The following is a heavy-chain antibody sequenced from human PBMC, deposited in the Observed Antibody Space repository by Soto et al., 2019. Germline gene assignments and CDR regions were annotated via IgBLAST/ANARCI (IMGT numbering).Heavy chain of an antibody. Sequence: QVRLQQWGAGLVRPSETLSLTCAVYGGSFNNYCWSWIRHPPGKGLEWIGEVCPGGRTNYSPTMKKEVRIAAEGSKNQFFLRLTSVTIAETAVYYCARGDYGQYDAYNWFDPWGQGNLVIVAS. CDR2: VCPGGRT. CDR1: GGSFNNYC. J-gene: IGHJ5*02. V-gene: IGHV4-34*02. CDR3: ARGDYGQYDAYNWFDP. D-gene: IGHD3-10*01.